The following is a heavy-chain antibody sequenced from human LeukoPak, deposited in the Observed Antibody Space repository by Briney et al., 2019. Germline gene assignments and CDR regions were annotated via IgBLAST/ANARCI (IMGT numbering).Heavy chain of an antibody. CDR3: ARGAVAVTDAFDI. Sequence: ASVKVSCKASGYTFTSYDINWVRQATGQGLEWVGWMNPNSGNTGYAQKFQGRVTMTRNTSISTAYMELSSLRSEDTAVYYCARGAVAVTDAFDIWGQGTMVTVSS. D-gene: IGHD6-19*01. J-gene: IGHJ3*02. V-gene: IGHV1-8*01. CDR2: MNPNSGNT. CDR1: GYTFTSYD.